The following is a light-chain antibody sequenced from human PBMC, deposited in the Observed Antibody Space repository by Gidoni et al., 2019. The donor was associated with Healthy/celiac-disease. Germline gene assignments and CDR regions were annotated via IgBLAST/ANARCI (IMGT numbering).Light chain of an antibody. CDR2: EVS. V-gene: IGLV2-8*01. CDR3: RSDAGSTTFVV. CDR1: SSDVCGYNY. J-gene: IGLJ2*01. Sequence: QSALTQPPSASGSPGQSVTFSCTLTSSDVCGYNYVSWYQQQPGKASKLMIYEVSKRPSGVPDRFSGSKSGNTASLTVSGLQAEDEADYYCRSDAGSTTFVVFGGGTKLPVL.